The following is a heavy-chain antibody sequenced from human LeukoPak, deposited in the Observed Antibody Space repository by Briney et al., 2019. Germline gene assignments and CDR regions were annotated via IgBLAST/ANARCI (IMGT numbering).Heavy chain of an antibody. V-gene: IGHV4-31*03. CDR3: ARWRLNWFDP. CDR1: GGSISSGGYY. D-gene: IGHD3-16*01. J-gene: IGHJ5*02. Sequence: SETLSLTCTVSGGSISSGGYYWSWIRQHPGKGLEWIGYIYYSGSTYYNPSLKSRVTISVDTSKNQFSLKLSSVTAADMAVYYCARWRLNWFDPWGQGTLVTVSS. CDR2: IYYSGST.